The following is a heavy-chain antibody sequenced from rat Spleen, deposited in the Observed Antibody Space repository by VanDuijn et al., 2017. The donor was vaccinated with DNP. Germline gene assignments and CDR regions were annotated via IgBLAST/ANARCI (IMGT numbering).Heavy chain of an antibody. Sequence: EVQLQESGPGLVKPSQSLSLPCSVTGYSITSHYWGWLRKFPGNKMEWVGHISYSGSTSYNPSLKSRISITRDTSKNQFFLHLNSVTTEDTATYYCATHTFWGQGVMVTVSS. CDR2: ISYSGST. CDR1: GYSITSHY. J-gene: IGHJ2*01. D-gene: IGHD1-9*01. CDR3: ATHTF. V-gene: IGHV3-1*01.